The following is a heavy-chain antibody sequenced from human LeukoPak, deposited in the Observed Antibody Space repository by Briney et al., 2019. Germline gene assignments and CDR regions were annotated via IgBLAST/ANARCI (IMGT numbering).Heavy chain of an antibody. Sequence: ASVKVSCKASGYTFTSYDINWVRQATGQGLEWMGWMNPNSGNTGYAQKFQGRVTMTRDTSTSTVYMELSSLRSEDTAVYYCAREERSWYYFDYWGQGTLVTVSS. J-gene: IGHJ4*02. CDR1: GYTFTSYD. CDR2: MNPNSGNT. CDR3: AREERSWYYFDY. V-gene: IGHV1-8*01. D-gene: IGHD6-13*01.